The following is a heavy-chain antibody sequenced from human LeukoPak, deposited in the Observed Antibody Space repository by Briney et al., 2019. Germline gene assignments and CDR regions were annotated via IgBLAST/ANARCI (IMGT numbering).Heavy chain of an antibody. D-gene: IGHD2-15*01. J-gene: IGHJ4*02. Sequence: AGEPLKISCKGSGYSFTSYWIGWVRQMPGKGLEWMGIIYPDDSDTTYSPSLEGQVTFSTDKSISTAYLQWSSLKASDSGMYYCARGRYCSGGMCSGPFYLNYWGQGTLVTVSS. CDR3: ARGRYCSGGMCSGPFYLNY. CDR1: GYSFTSYW. CDR2: IYPDDSDT. V-gene: IGHV5-51*01.